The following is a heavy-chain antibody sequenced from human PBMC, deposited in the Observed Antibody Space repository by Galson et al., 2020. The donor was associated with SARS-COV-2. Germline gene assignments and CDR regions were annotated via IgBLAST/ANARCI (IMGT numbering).Heavy chain of an antibody. Sequence: SKTLSLTSAVYGGSFNGHYWSWIRQSPGKGLEWIGEITQGGSVNYTPSLKRRVTISADTSKNQFSLELRSVTAADTAMYYCARGLLQTTMVIVVFTSASFYFDSWGQGTLVSVSS. V-gene: IGHV4-34*01. CDR3: ARGLLQTTMVIVVFTSASFYFDS. J-gene: IGHJ4*02. D-gene: IGHD3-22*01. CDR2: ITQGGSV. CDR1: GGSFNGHY.